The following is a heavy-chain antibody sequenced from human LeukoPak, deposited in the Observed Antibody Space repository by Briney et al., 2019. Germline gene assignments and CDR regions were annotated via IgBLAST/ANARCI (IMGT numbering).Heavy chain of an antibody. Sequence: GGSLRLSCAASGFTFSDYYMNWIRQAPGKGLVWLSYISGSGSSLYYTDSVKGRFTISRDNAKKSLYLQMNSLRAEDTAVYYCARRSSGWYSFDYWGQGTQVTVSS. D-gene: IGHD6-19*01. CDR2: ISGSGSSL. CDR1: GFTFSDYY. J-gene: IGHJ4*02. CDR3: ARRSSGWYSFDY. V-gene: IGHV3-11*01.